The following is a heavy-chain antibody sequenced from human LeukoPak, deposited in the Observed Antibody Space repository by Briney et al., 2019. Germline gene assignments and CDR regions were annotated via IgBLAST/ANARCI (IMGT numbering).Heavy chain of an antibody. Sequence: GGSLRLSCSASGFTFSSYAMHWVRQAPGKGLEYVSAISSNGGSTYYADSVKGRFTISRDNSKNTLYLQMSSLRAEDTAVYYCVKDQFLFIFTFGGAAYGMDVWGKGTTVTVSS. D-gene: IGHD3-16*01. J-gene: IGHJ6*04. CDR2: ISSNGGST. CDR1: GFTFSSYA. V-gene: IGHV3-64D*06. CDR3: VKDQFLFIFTFGGAAYGMDV.